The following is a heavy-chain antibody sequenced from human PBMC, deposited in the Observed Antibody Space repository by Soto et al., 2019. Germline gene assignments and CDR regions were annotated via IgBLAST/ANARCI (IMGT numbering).Heavy chain of an antibody. V-gene: IGHV2-5*02. Sequence: QITLKESGPTLVKPTQTLTLTCTFSGFSLSTSGVGVGWIRQPPGKALEWLALIYWDDDKRYSPSLKSRLTITKDTTKNQLVLTMTNMDPVDTATYFCAHRHGGLGWFDPWGQGTLVTVSS. D-gene: IGHD3-16*01. CDR1: GFSLSTSGVG. CDR3: AHRHGGLGWFDP. CDR2: IYWDDDK. J-gene: IGHJ5*02.